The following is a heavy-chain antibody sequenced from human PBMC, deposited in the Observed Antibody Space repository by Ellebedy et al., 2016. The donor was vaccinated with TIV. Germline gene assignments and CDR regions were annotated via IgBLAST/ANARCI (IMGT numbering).Heavy chain of an antibody. D-gene: IGHD3-22*01. V-gene: IGHV1-69*13. J-gene: IGHJ4*02. CDR1: RDTLSTYA. CDR3: ARGVTTSSGYYYFFDS. CDR2: IIPIIGTP. Sequence: SVKVSCXASRDTLSTYAVSWVRQAPGQGLEWMAGIIPIIGTPTYAQMFQGRVTISADESGTTAYMELSSLRSEDTAMYYCARGVTTSSGYYYFFDSWGQGTLVTVSS.